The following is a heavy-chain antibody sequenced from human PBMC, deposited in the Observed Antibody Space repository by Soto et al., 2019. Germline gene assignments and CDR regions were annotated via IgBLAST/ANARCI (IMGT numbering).Heavy chain of an antibody. D-gene: IGHD6-13*01. Sequence: PSETLSLTCAVYGGSFSGYYWSWIRQPPGKGLEWIGEINHSGSTNYNPSLKSRVTVSVDASKNQFSLNLTSVTAADTAVYYCARGHGYSSSWYYWGQGTLVTVS. V-gene: IGHV4-34*01. CDR1: GGSFSGYY. CDR2: INHSGST. J-gene: IGHJ4*02. CDR3: ARGHGYSSSWYY.